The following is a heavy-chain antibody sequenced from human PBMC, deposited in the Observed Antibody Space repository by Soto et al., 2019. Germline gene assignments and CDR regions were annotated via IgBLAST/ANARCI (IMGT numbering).Heavy chain of an antibody. Sequence: ASVKVSCKASGYTFTGYYMHWVRQAPGQGLEWMGWINPNSGGTNYAQKFQGRVTMTGDTSISTAYMELSRLRSDDTAVYYCARDSGGVAAAGTGWFDPWGQGTLVTVSS. CDR2: INPNSGGT. D-gene: IGHD6-13*01. CDR3: ARDSGGVAAAGTGWFDP. V-gene: IGHV1-2*02. J-gene: IGHJ5*02. CDR1: GYTFTGYY.